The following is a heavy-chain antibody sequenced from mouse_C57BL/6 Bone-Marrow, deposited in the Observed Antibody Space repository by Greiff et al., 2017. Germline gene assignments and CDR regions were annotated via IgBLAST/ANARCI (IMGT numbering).Heavy chain of an antibody. D-gene: IGHD2-4*01. V-gene: IGHV8-8*01. CDR3: GRIGRITTRAMGY. CDR2: LWGDDGK. J-gene: IGHJ4*01. Sequence: QVTLKVSGPGILQPSPTLSLTCSFSGFSLSTVGMGVGWLRPPAGKGLEWLAHLWGDDGKYYNPALKSRLTISKDASKNQIILKIANVDTADTATHDCGRIGRITTRAMGYRGQGTSGTVSS. CDR1: GFSLSTVGMG.